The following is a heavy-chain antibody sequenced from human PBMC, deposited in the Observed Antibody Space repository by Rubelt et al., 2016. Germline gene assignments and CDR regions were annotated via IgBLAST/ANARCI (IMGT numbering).Heavy chain of an antibody. J-gene: IGHJ4*02. D-gene: IGHD3-3*01. Sequence: QLQLQESGPGLVKLSETLSLTCTVSGGSISSSSYYWGWIRQPPGKGLEWIGSIYYSGSTYYNPSLKSRVTISVDTSKNQFSLKLSSGTAADTAVYYCARGRFLEWLPPDYWGQGTLVTVSS. CDR2: IYYSGST. CDR1: GGSISSSSYY. V-gene: IGHV4-39*01. CDR3: ARGRFLEWLPPDY.